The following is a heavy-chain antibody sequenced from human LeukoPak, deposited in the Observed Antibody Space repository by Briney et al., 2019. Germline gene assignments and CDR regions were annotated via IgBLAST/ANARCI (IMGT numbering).Heavy chain of an antibody. CDR1: GGSISSSSNY. CDR2: IYSTGNT. CDR3: AREGYSSGWADAFDI. D-gene: IGHD6-19*01. J-gene: IGHJ3*02. V-gene: IGHV4-39*02. Sequence: MPSETLSLTCTVSGGSISSSSNYWGWIRQPPGKGLEWIGTIYSTGNTYYNPSLKSRLTISVDTSKNQFSLKLSSVTAADTAVYYCAREGYSSGWADAFDIWGQGTMVTVSS.